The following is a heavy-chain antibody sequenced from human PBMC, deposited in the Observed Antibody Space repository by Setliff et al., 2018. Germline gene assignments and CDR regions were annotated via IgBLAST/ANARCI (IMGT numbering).Heavy chain of an antibody. J-gene: IGHJ6*03. V-gene: IGHV5-51*01. CDR2: IYPGDSDT. CDR1: GYGFTSYW. CDR3: ARQARGYYYDSSGYYRASPGYYYMDV. D-gene: IGHD3-22*01. Sequence: PGESLKISCKGSGYGFTSYWIGWVRQMPGKGLEWMGIIYPGDSDTRYSPSFQGQVTISADKSISTAYLQWSSLKASDTAMYYCARQARGYYYDSSGYYRASPGYYYMDVWGKGTTVTVS.